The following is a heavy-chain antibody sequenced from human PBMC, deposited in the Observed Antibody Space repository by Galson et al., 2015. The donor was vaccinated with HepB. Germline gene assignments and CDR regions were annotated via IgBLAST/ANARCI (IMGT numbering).Heavy chain of an antibody. CDR2: ISYDGSNK. J-gene: IGHJ4*02. CDR1: GFTFSSYG. V-gene: IGHV3-30*03. Sequence: SLRLSCAASGFTFSSYGMNWVRQAPGKGLEWVAVISYDGSNKYYADSVKGRFTISRDNSKNTLYLQMNSLRAEDTAVYYCASESWGSFEFWGQGTLVTVSS. CDR3: ASESWGSFEF. D-gene: IGHD7-27*01.